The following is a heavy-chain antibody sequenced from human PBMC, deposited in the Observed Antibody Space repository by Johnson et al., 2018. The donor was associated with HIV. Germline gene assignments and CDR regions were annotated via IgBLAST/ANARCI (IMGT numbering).Heavy chain of an antibody. CDR1: GFTVSSNY. CDR2: IYSGGST. J-gene: IGHJ3*02. Sequence: VQLVESGGGLVQPGGSLRLSCAASGFTVSSNYMSWVRQAPGKGLEWVSVIYSGGSTYYADSVKGRFTISRDTAKNALYLQMNSLSPGDTAVYYCVRGGSDAFDIWGQGTMVTVSS. V-gene: IGHV3-66*01. CDR3: VRGGSDAFDI. D-gene: IGHD3-10*01.